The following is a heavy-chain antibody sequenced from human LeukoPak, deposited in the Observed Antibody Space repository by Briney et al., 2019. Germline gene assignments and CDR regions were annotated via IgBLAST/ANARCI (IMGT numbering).Heavy chain of an antibody. Sequence: SETLSLTCAVYGGSFSGYYWSWIRQPPGKGLEWIGEINHSGSTNYNPSLKSRVTISVDTSKNQFSLKLSSVTAADTAVYYCASGRIVATMNYWGQGTLVTVSS. D-gene: IGHD5-12*01. CDR3: ASGRIVATMNY. CDR2: INHSGST. J-gene: IGHJ4*02. CDR1: GGSFSGYY. V-gene: IGHV4-34*01.